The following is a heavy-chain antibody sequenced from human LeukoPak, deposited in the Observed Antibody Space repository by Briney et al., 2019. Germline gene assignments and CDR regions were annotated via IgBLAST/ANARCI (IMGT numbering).Heavy chain of an antibody. J-gene: IGHJ4*02. CDR3: ATIVSDSSGWYHFDH. CDR1: GFTVSSKY. Sequence: GGSLRLSCAASGFTVSSKYMAWVRQAPGKGLEWVSFINSGGTTNYADSVKGRFTFSRDYSKNTLNLQMSSLRVEDTAVYYCATIVSDSSGWYHFDHWGQGALVTVSS. CDR2: INSGGTT. D-gene: IGHD6-19*01. V-gene: IGHV3-66*01.